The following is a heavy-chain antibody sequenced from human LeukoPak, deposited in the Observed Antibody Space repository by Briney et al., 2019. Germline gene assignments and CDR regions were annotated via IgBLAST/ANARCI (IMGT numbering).Heavy chain of an antibody. Sequence: GGSLRLSCAASGFTVSSNYMNWVRQAPGKGLEWVSIIYSGGDTYYADSVKGRFTISRDNSKNTLYLQMSSLRAEDTAVYFCPRGPDRSWYSDYLVQGSIVAVSS. D-gene: IGHD1-14*01. V-gene: IGHV3-66*02. J-gene: IGHJ4*02. CDR1: GFTVSSNY. CDR2: IYSGGDT. CDR3: PRGPDRSWYSDY.